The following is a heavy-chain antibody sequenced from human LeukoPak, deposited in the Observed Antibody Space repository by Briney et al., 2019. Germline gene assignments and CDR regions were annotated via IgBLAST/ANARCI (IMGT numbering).Heavy chain of an antibody. J-gene: IGHJ3*02. CDR3: ASEDTAMDAFDI. V-gene: IGHV1-69*05. CDR1: GGTFSSYA. CDR2: IIPIFGTA. D-gene: IGHD5-18*01. Sequence: GASVKVSCKASGGTFSSYAISWVRQAPGQGLEWVGRIIPIFGTANYAQKFQGRVTITTDESTSTAYMELSSLRSEDTAVYYCASEDTAMDAFDIWGQGTMVTVSS.